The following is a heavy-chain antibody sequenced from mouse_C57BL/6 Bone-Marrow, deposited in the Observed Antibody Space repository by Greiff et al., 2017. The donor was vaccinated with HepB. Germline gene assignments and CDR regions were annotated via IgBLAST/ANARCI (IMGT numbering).Heavy chain of an antibody. D-gene: IGHD1-1*01. V-gene: IGHV1-52*01. Sequence: QVQLQQPGAELVRPGSSVKLSCKASGYTFTSYWMHWVKQRPIQGLEWIGNIDPSDSETHYNQKFKDKATLTVDKSSSTAYMQLSSLTSEDSAVYYCARWASGSSYVYFDVWGTGTTVTVSS. CDR1: GYTFTSYW. J-gene: IGHJ1*03. CDR2: IDPSDSET. CDR3: ARWASGSSYVYFDV.